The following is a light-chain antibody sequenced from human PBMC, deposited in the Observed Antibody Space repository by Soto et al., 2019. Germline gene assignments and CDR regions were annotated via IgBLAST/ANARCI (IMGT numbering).Light chain of an antibody. Sequence: IQMTQSPSTLSSSMGDTVTLTCRASQSINRWLAWYQQKPGEAPKLLIYDASSLESGVPSRLSGTGSGTEFTLIISSLQPDDFATYYCQQYGSYWTFGQGTKVDI. CDR1: QSINRW. J-gene: IGKJ1*01. CDR3: QQYGSYWT. V-gene: IGKV1-5*01. CDR2: DAS.